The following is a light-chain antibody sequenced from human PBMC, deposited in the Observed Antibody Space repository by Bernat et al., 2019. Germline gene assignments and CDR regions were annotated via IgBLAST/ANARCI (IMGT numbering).Light chain of an antibody. CDR1: SSDVGGYNY. V-gene: IGLV2-14*01. Sequence: QSALTQPASVSGSPGQSITISCTGTSSDVGGYNYVSWYQQHPGKAPKLIIYDVTNRPSGVSNRFSGSKSGNTASLTISGLQAEDEADYYCSSYTSSSTDVIFCGGTKLTVL. CDR3: SSYTSSSTDVI. CDR2: DVT. J-gene: IGLJ2*01.